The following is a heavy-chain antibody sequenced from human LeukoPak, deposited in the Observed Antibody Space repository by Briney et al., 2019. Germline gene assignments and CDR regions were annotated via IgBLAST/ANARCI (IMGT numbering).Heavy chain of an antibody. CDR3: ATLEYSSSSVYYYYYGMDV. Sequence: GASVKVSCKASGYTFTTYDINWVRQAAGQGLEWMGRIIPILGIANYAQKFQGRVTITADKSTGTAYMELSSLRSEDTAVYYCATLEYSSSSVYYYYYGMDVWGQGTTVTVSS. J-gene: IGHJ6*02. CDR2: IIPILGIA. V-gene: IGHV1-69*04. CDR1: GYTFTTYD. D-gene: IGHD6-6*01.